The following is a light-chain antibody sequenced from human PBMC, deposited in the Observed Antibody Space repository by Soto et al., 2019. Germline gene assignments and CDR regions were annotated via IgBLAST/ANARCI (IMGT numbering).Light chain of an antibody. CDR1: QSVLYSSNNKNY. CDR3: QQYYSIPWT. V-gene: IGKV4-1*01. Sequence: DIVMTQSPDSLAVSLGERATINCKSSQSVLYSSNNKNYLAWFQQKPGQPPKLLIYWASTRESGLPDRFSGSGSGTDFTLTISSLQVEDVAVYYCQQYYSIPWTFGQGTKVEI. CDR2: WAS. J-gene: IGKJ1*01.